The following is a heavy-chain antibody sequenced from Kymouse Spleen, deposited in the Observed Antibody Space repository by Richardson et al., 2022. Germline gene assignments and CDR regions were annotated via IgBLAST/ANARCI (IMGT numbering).Heavy chain of an antibody. CDR2: ISYDGSNK. V-gene: IGHV3-30*18. CDR3: AKDRNYGSGSSPDY. CDR1: GFTFSSYG. Sequence: QVQLVESGGGVVQPGRSLRLSCAASGFTFSSYGMHWVRQAPGKGLEWVAVISYDGSNKYYADSVKGRFTISRDNSKNTLYLQMNSLRAEDTAVYYCAKDRNYGSGSSPDYWGQGTLVTVSS. D-gene: IGHD3-10*01. J-gene: IGHJ4*02.